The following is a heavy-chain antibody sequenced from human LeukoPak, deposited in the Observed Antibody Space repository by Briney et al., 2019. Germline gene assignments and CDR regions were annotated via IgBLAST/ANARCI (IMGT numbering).Heavy chain of an antibody. Sequence: GESLKISCKGSGYSFNTYWIGWVRQMPGKGLEWMGIIYPGDSDTRYSPSFQGQVTISADKSISTAYLQWSSLKASDTAMYYCARLPPSSYFGWFDPWGQGTLVTVSS. CDR1: GYSFNTYW. D-gene: IGHD3-10*01. V-gene: IGHV5-51*01. CDR2: IYPGDSDT. J-gene: IGHJ5*02. CDR3: ARLPPSSYFGWFDP.